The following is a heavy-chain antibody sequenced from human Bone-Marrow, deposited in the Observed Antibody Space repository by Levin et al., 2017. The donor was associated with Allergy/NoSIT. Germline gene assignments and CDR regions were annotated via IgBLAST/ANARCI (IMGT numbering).Heavy chain of an antibody. D-gene: IGHD6-19*01. CDR2: ISASGTKI. CDR3: ATFADSGWFFDL. CDR1: GFSFSRYS. Sequence: GESLKISCAGSGFSFSRYSMFWVRQAPGKGLEWLSYISASGTKIHYGDSVKGRFIISRDNSNNTLHLQMNSLRAEDTALYYCATFADSGWFFDLWGQGTLVTVSS. V-gene: IGHV3-23*01. J-gene: IGHJ4*02.